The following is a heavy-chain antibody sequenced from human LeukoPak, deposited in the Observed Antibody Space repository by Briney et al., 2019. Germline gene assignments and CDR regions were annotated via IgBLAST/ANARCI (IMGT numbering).Heavy chain of an antibody. J-gene: IGHJ4*02. CDR1: GFTFSSYA. V-gene: IGHV3-48*03. CDR2: ISSSGSTI. CDR3: ASLKSRRVRRGGYY. D-gene: IGHD3-16*01. Sequence: GGSLRLSCAASGFTFSSYAMNWVRQAPGKGLEWVSYISSSGSTIYYADSVKGRFTISRDNAKNSMYLQMNSLRAEDTAVYYCASLKSRRVRRGGYYWGQGTLVTVSS.